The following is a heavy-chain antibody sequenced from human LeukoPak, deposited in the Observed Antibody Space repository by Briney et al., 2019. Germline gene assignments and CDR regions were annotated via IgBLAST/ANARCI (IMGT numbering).Heavy chain of an antibody. D-gene: IGHD6-19*01. J-gene: IGHJ1*01. V-gene: IGHV4-59*01. CDR3: AREAVAGTRYFQH. CDR2: IYYSGST. CDR1: GGSISSYY. Sequence: PSETLSLTCTVSGGSISSYYWGWIRQPPGKGLEWIGYIYYSGSTNYNPSLRSRVTISVDTSKNQFSLRLSSVTAADTAVYYCAREAVAGTRYFQHWGQGTLVTVSS.